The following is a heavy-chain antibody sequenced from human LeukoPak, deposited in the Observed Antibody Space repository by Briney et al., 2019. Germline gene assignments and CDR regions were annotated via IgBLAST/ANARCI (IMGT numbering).Heavy chain of an antibody. CDR2: IYYGGST. CDR1: GGSIRSDY. V-gene: IGHV4-59*01. J-gene: IGHJ3*02. D-gene: IGHD3-22*01. CDR3: ARDQYYYDSSGYYYDAFDI. Sequence: PSETLSLTCTVSGGSIRSDYWSWIRQPPGKGLEWIGYIYYGGSTNYNPSLKSRVTISVDTSKNQFSLKLSSVTAADTAVYYCARDQYYYDSSGYYYDAFDIWGQGTMVTVSS.